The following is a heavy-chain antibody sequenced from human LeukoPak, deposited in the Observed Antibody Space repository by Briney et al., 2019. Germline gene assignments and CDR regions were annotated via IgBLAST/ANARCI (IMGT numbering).Heavy chain of an antibody. V-gene: IGHV3-74*01. J-gene: IGHJ6*02. CDR2: INSDGSST. Sequence: PGGSLRLSCAASGFTFSSYWMHWVRHAPGKGLVWVSRINSDGSSTSYADSVKGRFTISRDNAKNTLYLQMNSLRAEDTAVYYCARERGDYYYYGMDVWGQGTTVTVSS. CDR3: ARERGDYYYYGMDV. CDR1: GFTFSSYW. D-gene: IGHD3-10*01.